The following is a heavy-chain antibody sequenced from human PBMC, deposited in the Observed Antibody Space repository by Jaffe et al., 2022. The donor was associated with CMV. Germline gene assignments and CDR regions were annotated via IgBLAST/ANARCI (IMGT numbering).Heavy chain of an antibody. J-gene: IGHJ3*02. CDR3: AKDGGYQPLLGDAFDI. CDR2: ISWNSGSI. D-gene: IGHD2-2*01. CDR1: GFTFDDYA. Sequence: EVQLVESGGGLVQPGRSLRLSCAASGFTFDDYAMHWVRQAPGKGLEWVSGISWNSGSIGYADSVKGRFTISRDNAKNSLYLQMNSLRAEDTALYYCAKDGGYQPLLGDAFDIWGQGTMVTVSS. V-gene: IGHV3-9*01.